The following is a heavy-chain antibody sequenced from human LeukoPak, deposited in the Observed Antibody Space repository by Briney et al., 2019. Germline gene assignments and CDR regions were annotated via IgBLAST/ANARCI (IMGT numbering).Heavy chain of an antibody. CDR2: IKSKSDGRKT. CDR1: GFTFSNAW. CDR3: TSSYGDSAPLWY. Sequence: GGSLRLSCAASGFTFSNAWMSWVRQAPGKGLEWVGRIKSKSDGRKTDYAAPVTGRFTISRDDSKNTLYLQMNSLKTEHTAVYYCTSSYGDSAPLWYWGQGTLVTVSS. V-gene: IGHV3-15*01. D-gene: IGHD5-18*01. J-gene: IGHJ4*02.